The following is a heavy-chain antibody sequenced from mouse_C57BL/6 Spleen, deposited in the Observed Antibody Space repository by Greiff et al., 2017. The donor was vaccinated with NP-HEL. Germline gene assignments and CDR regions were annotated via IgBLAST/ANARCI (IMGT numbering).Heavy chain of an antibody. Sequence: VQLQQSGPELVKPGASVKLSCKASGYTFTSYDINWVKQRPGQGLEWIGWIYPRDGSTKYNEKFKGKATLTVDTSSNTAYMELHSLTSEDSAVYFCARSYYGSSPYAMDYWGQGTSVTVSA. CDR1: GYTFTSYD. D-gene: IGHD1-1*01. CDR2: IYPRDGST. V-gene: IGHV1-85*01. J-gene: IGHJ4*01. CDR3: ARSYYGSSPYAMDY.